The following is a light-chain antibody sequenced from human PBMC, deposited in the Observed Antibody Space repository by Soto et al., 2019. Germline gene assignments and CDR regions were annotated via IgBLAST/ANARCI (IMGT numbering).Light chain of an antibody. CDR1: SSDVGGYNY. V-gene: IGLV2-14*03. Sequence: QSALTQPASVSGSPGQSITISCTGTSSDVGGYNYVSWYQHHPGKAPKLMIYDVSNRPSGVSNRFSGSKSGNTASLTISGLQAEDEADYYCRSYTRSSTYVFGTGTKVTVL. CDR2: DVS. J-gene: IGLJ1*01. CDR3: RSYTRSSTYV.